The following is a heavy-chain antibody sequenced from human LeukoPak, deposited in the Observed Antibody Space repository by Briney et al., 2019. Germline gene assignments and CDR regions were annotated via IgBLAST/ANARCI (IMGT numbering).Heavy chain of an antibody. CDR1: GGTFSSYA. CDR3: ARSMSEAFDI. D-gene: IGHD2/OR15-2a*01. J-gene: IGHJ3*02. V-gene: IGHV1-69*13. CDR2: IIPIFGTA. Sequence: SVTVSCKASGGTFSSYAISWLQQAPGQGLEWMGGIIPIFGTANYAQKFQGRVTITADESTSTAYMVLSSLRSEDTAVYYCARSMSEAFDIWGQGTMVTVSS.